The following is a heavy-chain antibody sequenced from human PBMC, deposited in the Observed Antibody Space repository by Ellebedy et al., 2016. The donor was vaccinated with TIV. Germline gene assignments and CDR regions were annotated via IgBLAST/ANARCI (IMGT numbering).Heavy chain of an antibody. Sequence: SETLSLTXTVSGGSISGSGYYWSWIRQHPGKGLEWIGYIYYSGSTDYNPSLESRVTISVDTSKNQFSLKLSSVTAADTAVYYCARSLGVFDYWGQGTLVTVSS. D-gene: IGHD1-26*01. J-gene: IGHJ4*02. CDR2: IYYSGST. CDR1: GGSISGSGYY. CDR3: ARSLGVFDY. V-gene: IGHV4-31*03.